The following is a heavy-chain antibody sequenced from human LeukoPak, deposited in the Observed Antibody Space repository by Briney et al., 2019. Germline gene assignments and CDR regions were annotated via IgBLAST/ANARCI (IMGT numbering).Heavy chain of an antibody. D-gene: IGHD3-3*01. CDR3: AAWDFWRGSGIDY. Sequence: GGSLRLSCAASGFSFSAFEMNWVRQAPGKGLEWTSHISTGGRTIYYADSVKGRFTISRDNAKNSLYLQMNSLRAEDTAVYYCAAWDFWRGSGIDYWGQGTLVTVSS. V-gene: IGHV3-48*03. J-gene: IGHJ4*02. CDR1: GFSFSAFE. CDR2: ISTGGRTI.